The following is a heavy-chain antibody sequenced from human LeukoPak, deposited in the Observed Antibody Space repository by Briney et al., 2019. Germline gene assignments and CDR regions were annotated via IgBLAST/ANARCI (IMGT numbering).Heavy chain of an antibody. CDR3: ARSHYSDDYVLDY. J-gene: IGHJ4*02. Sequence: GGSLRLSCAASGFTFTNYDIHWLRQATGEGLEWVAAISTTGDTHYIASVKGRFILSREDGKNSVNLHMNSLRAGDTAVYYCARSHYSDDYVLDYWGQGTLVIVSS. CDR1: GFTFTNYD. V-gene: IGHV3-13*04. D-gene: IGHD3-16*01. CDR2: ISTTGDT.